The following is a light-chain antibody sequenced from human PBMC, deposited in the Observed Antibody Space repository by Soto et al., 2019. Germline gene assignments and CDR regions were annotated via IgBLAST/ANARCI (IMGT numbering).Light chain of an antibody. CDR2: ANS. CDR3: QSYDSSLSGWV. J-gene: IGLJ3*02. V-gene: IGLV1-40*01. Sequence: QAVLTQPPSVSGAPGQRVTISCTGSSSYIGAGYDVHWYQQLPGTAPKLLIYANSNRPSGVPDRFSGSKSGTSASLVITGLLAEDEADYYCQSYDSSLSGWVFGGGTKVTVL. CDR1: SSYIGAGYD.